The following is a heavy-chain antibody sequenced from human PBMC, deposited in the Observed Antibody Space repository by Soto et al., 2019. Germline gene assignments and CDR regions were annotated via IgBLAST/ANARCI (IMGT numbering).Heavy chain of an antibody. D-gene: IGHD3-3*01. CDR2: IYRTGNT. J-gene: IGHJ4*02. CDR3: ARLFWRGADFDS. CDR1: GASITSYY. Sequence: QVQLQESGPGLVKPSETLSLTCTVSGASITSYYWSWVRQPPGKGLEWIGYIYRTGNTNYNPSLKSRVTMSIDTSKNQSSLTLNPVPASGPGVYYCARLFWRGADFDSGGQGSLVTVSS. V-gene: IGHV4-59*08.